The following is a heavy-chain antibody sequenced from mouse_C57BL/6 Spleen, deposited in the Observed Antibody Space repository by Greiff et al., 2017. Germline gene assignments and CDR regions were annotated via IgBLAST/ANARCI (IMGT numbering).Heavy chain of an antibody. CDR2: IDPNSSGT. V-gene: IGHV1-72*01. CDR3: ARSNWDDYAMDY. Sequence: QVQLQQSGAELVKPGASVKLSCKASGYTFTSYWMHWVQQRPGRGLEWIGRIDPNSSGTNYNEKFKSKATLTVDKPTSADYMQLSSLTSEDSADYDCARSNWDDYAMDYWGQGTSVTVAS. J-gene: IGHJ4*01. CDR1: GYTFTSYW. D-gene: IGHD4-1*02.